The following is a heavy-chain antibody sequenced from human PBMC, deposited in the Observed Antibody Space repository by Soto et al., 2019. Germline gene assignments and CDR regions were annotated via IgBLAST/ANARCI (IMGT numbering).Heavy chain of an antibody. Sequence: PGESLKISCKGSGYSFTSYWIGWVRQMPGKGLEWMGIIYPGDSDTRYSPSFQGQVTISADKSISTAYLQWSSLKAADTAMYYRARLAYSGYPSPPPDYYYGMDVWGQGTTVTVSS. CDR1: GYSFTSYW. D-gene: IGHD5-12*01. CDR2: IYPGDSDT. J-gene: IGHJ6*02. V-gene: IGHV5-51*01. CDR3: ARLAYSGYPSPPPDYYYGMDV.